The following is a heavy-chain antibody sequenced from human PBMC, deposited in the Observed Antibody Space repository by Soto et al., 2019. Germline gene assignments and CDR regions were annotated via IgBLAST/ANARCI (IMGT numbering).Heavy chain of an antibody. Sequence: SVKVSCKASGGTFSSYAISWVRQAPGQGLEWMGGIIPIFGTANYAQKFQGRVTITADESTSTAYMELSSLRSEDTAVYYCARDPLQYDILTGYPYYYGMDVWGQGTTVTVSS. J-gene: IGHJ6*02. CDR1: GGTFSSYA. CDR2: IIPIFGTA. CDR3: ARDPLQYDILTGYPYYYGMDV. D-gene: IGHD3-9*01. V-gene: IGHV1-69*13.